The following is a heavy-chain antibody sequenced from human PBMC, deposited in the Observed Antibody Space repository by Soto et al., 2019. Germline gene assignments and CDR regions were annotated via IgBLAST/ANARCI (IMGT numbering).Heavy chain of an antibody. CDR2: INHSGST. Sequence: QVQLQQWGAGLLKPSETLSLTCAVSGGSFSGYYWSWIRQPPGTGLEWIGEINHSGSTNYNPSLTSRVTISVDTSKNQFALKLSSVTAADTAVYYCARGRRIWVGAIDYWGQGTLVTVSS. CDR3: ARGRRIWVGAIDY. V-gene: IGHV4-34*01. CDR1: GGSFSGYY. D-gene: IGHD3-10*01. J-gene: IGHJ4*02.